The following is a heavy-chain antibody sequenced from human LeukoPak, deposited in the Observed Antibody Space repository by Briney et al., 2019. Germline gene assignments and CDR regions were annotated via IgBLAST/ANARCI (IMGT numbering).Heavy chain of an antibody. J-gene: IGHJ4*02. CDR3: ARGTALNY. D-gene: IGHD2-2*01. Sequence: PSETLSLTCTVSGGSISSSSHYWGWIRQPPGKGLEWIGSIYYSGSTYYNPSLKSRVTISVDTSKNQFSLKLSSVTAADTAVYYCARGTALNYWGQGTLVTVSS. CDR2: IYYSGST. CDR1: GGSISSSSHY. V-gene: IGHV4-39*07.